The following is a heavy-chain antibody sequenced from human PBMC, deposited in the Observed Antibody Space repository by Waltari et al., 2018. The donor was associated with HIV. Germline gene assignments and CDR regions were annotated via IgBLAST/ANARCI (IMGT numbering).Heavy chain of an antibody. CDR2: MNPNSGDT. CDR1: GYTFTSYD. V-gene: IGHV1-8*01. D-gene: IGHD3-22*01. CDR3: ARGDYYDSSGYSGY. J-gene: IGHJ4*02. Sequence: QVQLVQSGAAVKKPGASVKVSCKASGYTFTSYDINWVRQSTGQGLEWMGWMNPNSGDTGYAQKFQGRVTMTRNTSISTAYMELSSLRSEDTAVYYCARGDYYDSSGYSGYWGQGTLVTVSS.